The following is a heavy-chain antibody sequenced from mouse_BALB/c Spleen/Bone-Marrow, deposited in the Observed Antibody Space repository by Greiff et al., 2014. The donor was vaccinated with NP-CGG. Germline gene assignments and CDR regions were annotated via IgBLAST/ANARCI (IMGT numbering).Heavy chain of an antibody. J-gene: IGHJ2*01. V-gene: IGHV7-3*02. CDR1: GFTFTDYY. D-gene: IGHD2-3*01. CDR2: IRNRANGYTT. CDR3: ARDRGLLRFDY. Sequence: EVKLVESGGGLVQPGGSLRLSCATSGFTFTDYYMSWVRQPPGKALEWLGIIRNRANGYTTEYSASVKGRFTISRDNSQSILYLQMNTLRAEDSATYYCARDRGLLRFDYWGQGTTLTVSS.